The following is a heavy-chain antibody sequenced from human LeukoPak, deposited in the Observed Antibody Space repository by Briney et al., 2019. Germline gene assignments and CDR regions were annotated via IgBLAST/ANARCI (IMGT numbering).Heavy chain of an antibody. Sequence: ASETLSLTCTVSGGSISSYYWSWIRQPAGKGLEWIGRIYTSGSTNYNPSLKSRVTMSVDTSKNQFSLKLSSVTAADTAVYYCARDFATFSSGWYRYFDYWGQGTLVTVSS. CDR1: GGSISSYY. V-gene: IGHV4-4*07. CDR2: IYTSGST. D-gene: IGHD6-19*01. CDR3: ARDFATFSSGWYRYFDY. J-gene: IGHJ4*02.